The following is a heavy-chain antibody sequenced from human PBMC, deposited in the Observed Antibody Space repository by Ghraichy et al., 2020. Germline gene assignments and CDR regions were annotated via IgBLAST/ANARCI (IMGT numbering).Heavy chain of an antibody. CDR2: IYYSGST. V-gene: IGHV4-59*01. Sequence: SETLSLTCTVSGGSISSYYWSWIRQPPGKGLEWIGYIYYSGSTNYNPSLKSRVTISVDTSKNQFSLKLSSVTAADTAVYYCARGSPTYYDLWSGYLGAGGAYYYYYGMDVWGQGTTVTVSS. D-gene: IGHD3-3*01. J-gene: IGHJ6*02. CDR1: GGSISSYY. CDR3: ARGSPTYYDLWSGYLGAGGAYYYYYGMDV.